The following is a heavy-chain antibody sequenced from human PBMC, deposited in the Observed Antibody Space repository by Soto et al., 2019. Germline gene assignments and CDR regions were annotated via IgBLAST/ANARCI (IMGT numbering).Heavy chain of an antibody. CDR2: INHSGST. CDR1: GGSFSGYY. J-gene: IGHJ4*02. V-gene: IGHV4-34*01. CDR3: ARRPYGSGSYLGGHYDY. D-gene: IGHD3-10*01. Sequence: SETLSLTCAVYGGSFSGYYWSWIRQPPGKGLEWIGEINHSGSTNYNPSLKSRVTISVDTSKNQLSLKLSSVTAADTAVYYCARRPYGSGSYLGGHYDYWGQGTLVTVSS.